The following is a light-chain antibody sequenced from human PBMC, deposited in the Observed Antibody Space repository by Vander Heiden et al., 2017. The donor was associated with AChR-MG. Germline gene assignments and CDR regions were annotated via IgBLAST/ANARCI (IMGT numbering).Light chain of an antibody. CDR2: GNS. CDR3: QSYDSSLSVV. Sequence: QSVLTQPPSVSRAPGQRVTIPCTGSSSHIGAGYDVHWDQQLPGTASKLIIYGNSNRPAGVPDRFSGSKSGTAASRAITGLQAEDEADYYCQSYDSSLSVVFGGGTKLTVL. CDR1: SSHIGAGYD. V-gene: IGLV1-40*01. J-gene: IGLJ2*01.